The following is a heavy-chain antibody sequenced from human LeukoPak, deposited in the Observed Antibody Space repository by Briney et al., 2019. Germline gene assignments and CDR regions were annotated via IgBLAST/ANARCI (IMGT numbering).Heavy chain of an antibody. CDR2: IRYDGSNK. CDR3: ARTGDCTNGICYTADFDY. Sequence: TGGSLRLSCAASGFTFSCYGMHWVRQAPGKGLEWVAFIRYDGSNKYYADSVKGRFTISRDDSKSTLYLQMNSLRAEDTAVYYCARTGDCTNGICYTADFDYWGRGTLVTVSS. D-gene: IGHD2-8*01. V-gene: IGHV3-30*02. CDR1: GFTFSCYG. J-gene: IGHJ4*02.